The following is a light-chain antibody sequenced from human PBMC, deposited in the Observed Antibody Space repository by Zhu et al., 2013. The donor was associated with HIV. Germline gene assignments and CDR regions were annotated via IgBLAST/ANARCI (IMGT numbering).Light chain of an antibody. CDR2: GAS. Sequence: DIQLTQSPSSVSASVGDRVTITCRASQGISTWLAWYQHKSGQSPRLLIYGASTRATGTPDRFSGSGSETDFTLTINRLQPEDCAVYYCQQYGSSPPLTFGGGT. J-gene: IGKJ4*01. CDR1: QGISTW. CDR3: QQYGSSPPLT. V-gene: IGKV1-12*01.